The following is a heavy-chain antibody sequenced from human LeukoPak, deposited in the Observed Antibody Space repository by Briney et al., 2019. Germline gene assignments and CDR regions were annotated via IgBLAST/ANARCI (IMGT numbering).Heavy chain of an antibody. Sequence: GGSLRLSCAASGFTFDDYAMHWVRQAPGKGLEWVSGISWSSGSIGYADSVKGRFTISRDNAKNSLYLQMNSLRAEDTALYYCAKVGGVRRELDYWGQGTLVTVSS. CDR2: ISWSSGSI. CDR1: GFTFDDYA. J-gene: IGHJ4*02. V-gene: IGHV3-9*01. D-gene: IGHD3-3*01. CDR3: AKVGGVRRELDY.